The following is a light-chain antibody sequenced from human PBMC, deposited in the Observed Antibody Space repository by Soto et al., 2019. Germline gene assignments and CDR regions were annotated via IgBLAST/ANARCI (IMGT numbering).Light chain of an antibody. CDR2: SVS. Sequence: IVMTQTPLSLSVTPGQPASISCKSSQSLLQSDGNTYLYWYLQKPGQPPQLLNYSVSNRFSGVPDRFRGSESGTDFTLKISRVEADDVGLYYCMHSREIPRTVGQGTKVQIK. J-gene: IGKJ1*01. CDR1: QSLLQSDGNTY. CDR3: MHSREIPRT. V-gene: IGKV2D-29*01.